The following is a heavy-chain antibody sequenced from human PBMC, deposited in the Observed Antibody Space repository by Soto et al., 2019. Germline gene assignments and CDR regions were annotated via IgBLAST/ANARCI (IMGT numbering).Heavy chain of an antibody. V-gene: IGHV5-51*01. Sequence: PGESLKISCKGSGYSFTSYWIGWVRQIPGKGLEWMGIIYPGDSDTRYSPSFQGQVTISADKSISTAYLQWSSLKASDTAMYYCARHITGGGQVPAAPYNWFDPWGQGTLVTVSS. CDR1: GYSFTSYW. J-gene: IGHJ5*02. CDR3: ARHITGGGQVPAAPYNWFDP. CDR2: IYPGDSDT. D-gene: IGHD2-2*01.